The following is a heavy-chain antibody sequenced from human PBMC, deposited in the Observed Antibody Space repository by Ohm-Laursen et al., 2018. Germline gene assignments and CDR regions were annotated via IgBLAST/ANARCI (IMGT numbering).Heavy chain of an antibody. CDR1: EFTFSSSW. CDR2: INSDGSST. V-gene: IGHV3-74*01. CDR3: ARAGYCSGGTCYYFDS. D-gene: IGHD2-15*01. Sequence: SLRLSCAAPEFTFSSSWMHWVRQAPGKGLLWVSRINSDGSSTTYADSVKGRFTISRDNAKNTLYLQMNSLRAEDTAVYYCARAGYCSGGTCYYFDSWGQGTLVTVSS. J-gene: IGHJ4*02.